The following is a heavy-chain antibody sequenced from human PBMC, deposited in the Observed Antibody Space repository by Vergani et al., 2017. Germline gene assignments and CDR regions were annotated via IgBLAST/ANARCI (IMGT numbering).Heavy chain of an antibody. Sequence: QVQLVESGGGVVQPGRSLRLSCAASGFTFSRYAMHWVRQAPGKGLEWVAVISYDGSNKYYADSVKGRFTISRDNSKNTLYLQMNSLRAEDTAVYYCARVGYSGYAFEVYYFDYWGQGTLVTVSS. CDR2: ISYDGSNK. CDR3: ARVGYSGYAFEVYYFDY. CDR1: GFTFSRYA. J-gene: IGHJ4*02. V-gene: IGHV3-30-3*01. D-gene: IGHD5-12*01.